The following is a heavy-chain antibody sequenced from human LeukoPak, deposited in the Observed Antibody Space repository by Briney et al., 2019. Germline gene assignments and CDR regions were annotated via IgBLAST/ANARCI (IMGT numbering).Heavy chain of an antibody. Sequence: GISLRLSCATSGFTFSSYAMHRVRQAPGKGLDWVAVISYDGSNKYYADSVKGRFTISRDNSKNTLYLQMNSLRAEDTAVYYCARDPRGSYYYYGMDVWGKGTTVTVSS. V-gene: IGHV3-30*04. CDR1: GFTFSSYA. CDR2: ISYDGSNK. J-gene: IGHJ6*04. D-gene: IGHD5-12*01. CDR3: ARDPRGSYYYYGMDV.